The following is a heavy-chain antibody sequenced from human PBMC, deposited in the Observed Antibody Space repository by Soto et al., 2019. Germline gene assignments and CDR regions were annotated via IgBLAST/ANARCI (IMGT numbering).Heavy chain of an antibody. CDR3: AKDRDSGRFSDYYFDY. CDR2: ISGSGGST. V-gene: IGHV3-23*01. Sequence: GGSLRLSCAASGFTFSSYAMSWVRQAPGKGLEWVSAISGSGGSTYYADSVKGRFTISRDNSKNTLYLQMNSLRAEDTAVYYCAKDRDSGRFSDYYFDYWGQGTLVTVSS. J-gene: IGHJ4*02. CDR1: GFTFSSYA. D-gene: IGHD1-26*01.